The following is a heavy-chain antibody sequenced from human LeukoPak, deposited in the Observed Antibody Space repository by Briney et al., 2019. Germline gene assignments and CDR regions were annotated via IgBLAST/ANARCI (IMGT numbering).Heavy chain of an antibody. Sequence: PGGSLRLSCAASGFTFSNYVMSWVRQAPGKGLEWVSAISGSDGSTWYADSVKGRFTVSRDNSKNTLYLQMNSLRAEDTAVYYCAADQGSGWYVWGQGTLVTVSS. CDR2: ISGSDGST. D-gene: IGHD6-19*01. J-gene: IGHJ4*02. CDR3: AADQGSGWYV. V-gene: IGHV3-23*01. CDR1: GFTFSNYV.